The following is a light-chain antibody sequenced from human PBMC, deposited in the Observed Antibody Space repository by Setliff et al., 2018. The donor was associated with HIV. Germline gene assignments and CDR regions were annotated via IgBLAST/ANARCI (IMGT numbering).Light chain of an antibody. CDR2: DVT. V-gene: IGLV2-11*01. J-gene: IGLJ1*01. CDR1: SSDVGGYDY. CDR3: CSYAARQTSYV. Sequence: QSALTQPRSVSGSPGQSVTISCTGTSSDVGGYDYVSWIQQQPGKAPKLMIYDVTRRSSGVPDRFSGSRSGNTASLTISGLQADDEAYYYCCSYAARQTSYVFGTGTKVTVL.